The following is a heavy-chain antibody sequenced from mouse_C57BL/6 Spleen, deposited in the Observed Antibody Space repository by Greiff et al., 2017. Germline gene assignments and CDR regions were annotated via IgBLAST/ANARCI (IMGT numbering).Heavy chain of an antibody. CDR3: ARVHSFDY. Sequence: VQLQQSGPELVKPGASVKISCKASGYAFSSSWMNWVKQRPGKGLEWIGRIYPGDGDTNYNGKFKGKATLTADESSSTAYMQLSSLTSEDSAVYFCARVHSFDYWGQGTTLTVSS. CDR1: GYAFSSSW. CDR2: IYPGDGDT. J-gene: IGHJ2*01. V-gene: IGHV1-82*01.